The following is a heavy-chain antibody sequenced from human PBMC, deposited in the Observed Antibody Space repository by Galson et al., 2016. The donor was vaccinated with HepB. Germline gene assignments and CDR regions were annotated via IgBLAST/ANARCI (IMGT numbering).Heavy chain of an antibody. J-gene: IGHJ4*02. D-gene: IGHD3-22*01. V-gene: IGHV3-11*03. CDR1: GLSFSDYY. Sequence: SLRLSCAVSGLSFSDYYMGWIRQAPGKGLEWVSYISGSSTYTNHGDSMKRRFTISRDNAKNSVYLQMNSLRAEDTAVYYCATSGNYFLSPFDYWGQGALVTVSS. CDR3: ATSGNYFLSPFDY. CDR2: ISGSSTYT.